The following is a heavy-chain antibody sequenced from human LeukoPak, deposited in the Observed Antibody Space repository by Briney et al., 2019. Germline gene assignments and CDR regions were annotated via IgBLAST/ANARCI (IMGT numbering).Heavy chain of an antibody. V-gene: IGHV1-18*01. CDR3: ARDLGSIAAAGSFDH. CDR1: GYTFTSYG. J-gene: IGHJ4*02. Sequence: ASVKVSCKASGYTFTSYGISWVRQAPGQGLEWMGWISAYNGNTNYAQKLQGRVTMTTDTSTSTAYMELRSLRSDDTAVYYCARDLGSIAAAGSFDHWGQGTLVTVSS. CDR2: ISAYNGNT. D-gene: IGHD6-25*01.